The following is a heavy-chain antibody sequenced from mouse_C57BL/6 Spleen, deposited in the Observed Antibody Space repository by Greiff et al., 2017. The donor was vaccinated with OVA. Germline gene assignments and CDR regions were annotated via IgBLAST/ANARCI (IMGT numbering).Heavy chain of an antibody. CDR1: GYTFTSYW. J-gene: IGHJ4*01. CDR3: ARIDSSGYDYAMDY. Sequence: QVQLQQPGAELVRPGSSVKLSCKASGYTFTSYWMHWVKQRPIQGLEWIGNIDPSDSETHYNQKFKDKATLTVDKSSSTAYMQLSSLTSEDSAVYYCARIDSSGYDYAMDYWGQGTSVTVSS. D-gene: IGHD3-2*02. CDR2: IDPSDSET. V-gene: IGHV1-52*01.